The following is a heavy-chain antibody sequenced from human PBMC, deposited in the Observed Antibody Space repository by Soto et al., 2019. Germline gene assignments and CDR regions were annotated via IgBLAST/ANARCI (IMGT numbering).Heavy chain of an antibody. CDR1: GGSFSGYY. V-gene: IGHV4-34*01. D-gene: IGHD6-25*01. CDR2: INHSGST. CDR3: ARKVPAYYYYYMDV. Sequence: SETLSLTCAVYGGSFSGYYWSWIRQPPGKGLEWIGEINHSGSTNYNPSLKSRVTISVDTSKNQFSLKLSSVTAADTAVYYCARKVPAYYYYYMDVWGKGTTVTVSS. J-gene: IGHJ6*03.